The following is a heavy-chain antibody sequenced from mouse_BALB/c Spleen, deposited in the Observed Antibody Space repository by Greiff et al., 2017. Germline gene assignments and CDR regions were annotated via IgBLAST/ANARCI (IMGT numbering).Heavy chain of an antibody. CDR2: INPGSGGT. D-gene: IGHD1-1*01. CDR1: GYAFTNYL. Sequence: VQLQQSGAELVRPGTSVKVSCKASGYAFTNYLIEWVKQRPGQGLEWIGVINPGSGGTNYNEKFKGKATLTADKSSSTAYMQLSSLTSDDSAVYFCARARDYYGSSYDWYFDVWGAGTTVTVSS. CDR3: ARARDYYGSSYDWYFDV. V-gene: IGHV1-54*01. J-gene: IGHJ1*01.